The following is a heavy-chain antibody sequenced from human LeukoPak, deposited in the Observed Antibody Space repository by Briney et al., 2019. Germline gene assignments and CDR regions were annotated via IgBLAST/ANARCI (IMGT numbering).Heavy chain of an antibody. J-gene: IGHJ4*02. CDR1: GGTLSSYA. D-gene: IGHD2-2*01. V-gene: IGHV1-69*06. CDR2: IIPIFGTA. Sequence: ASVKVSCKASGGTLSSYAIRWVRQGPGQGLEWMGGIIPIFGTANYAQKFQGRVTITADKSTSTAYMELSSLRSEDTAVYYCARRLGYCSSTSCYAGYFDYWGQGTLVTVSS. CDR3: ARRLGYCSSTSCYAGYFDY.